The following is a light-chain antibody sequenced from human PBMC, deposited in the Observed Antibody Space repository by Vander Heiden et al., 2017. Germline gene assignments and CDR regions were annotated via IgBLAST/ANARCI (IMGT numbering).Light chain of an antibody. CDR1: SRDVGGYNY. CDR2: DVT. CDR3: CSYAGSLVV. Sequence: QSALTQPRSVSGSPGQSVTISCTGTSRDVGGYNYVYWYKQHPGKAPKVMIYDVTQRSSGVPDPFSGSKSGNTASLTISGLQAEDEADYYCCSYAGSLVVFGGGTKLTVL. J-gene: IGLJ2*01. V-gene: IGLV2-11*01.